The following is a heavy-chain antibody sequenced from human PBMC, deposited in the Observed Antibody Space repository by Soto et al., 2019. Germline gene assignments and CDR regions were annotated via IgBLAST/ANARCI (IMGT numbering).Heavy chain of an antibody. Sequence: EVQLVETGGGLIQPGGSLRLSCAASGCTVSSNYMSWVRQAPGKGLEWVSIIYSGGSTHYAPSVKGRFTISRDNSKNTLYLQMTSLSAEDTAVYYCASGLNVSDHRAYYYYWGQGTLVTVSP. CDR1: GCTVSSNY. CDR3: ASGLNVSDHRAYYYY. J-gene: IGHJ4*02. V-gene: IGHV3-53*02. D-gene: IGHD3-22*01. CDR2: IYSGGST.